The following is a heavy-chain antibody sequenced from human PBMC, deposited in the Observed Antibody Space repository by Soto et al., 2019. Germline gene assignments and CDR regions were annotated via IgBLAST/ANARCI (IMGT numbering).Heavy chain of an antibody. CDR1: GGSISSSSYY. CDR3: ARHAVHSGGFTDY. Sequence: QLQLQESGPGLVKPSETLSLTCTVSGGSISSSSYYWGWIRQPPGKGLEWIGSIYYSGSTYYNPSLKSRVTISVDTSKNQFSLKLSSVTAADTAVYYCARHAVHSGGFTDYWGQGTLVTVSS. V-gene: IGHV4-39*01. J-gene: IGHJ4*02. CDR2: IYYSGST. D-gene: IGHD6-19*01.